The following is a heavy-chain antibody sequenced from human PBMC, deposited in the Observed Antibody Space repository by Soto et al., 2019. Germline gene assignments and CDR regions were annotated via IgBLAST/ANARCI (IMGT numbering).Heavy chain of an antibody. D-gene: IGHD3-9*01. CDR2: IYHSGSS. J-gene: IGHJ6*02. Sequence: QVHLQESGPGLVKPSETLSLTCASGASSISIYYCGWIRHPTGKGLDWIGRIYHSGSSYYNPSLKGSVSLSLDTSKGQLSLNLTSVTASDTAVYYCAREDDWAGMDVWGQGTTVIVSS. CDR1: ASSISIYY. V-gene: IGHV4-38-2*02. CDR3: AREDDWAGMDV.